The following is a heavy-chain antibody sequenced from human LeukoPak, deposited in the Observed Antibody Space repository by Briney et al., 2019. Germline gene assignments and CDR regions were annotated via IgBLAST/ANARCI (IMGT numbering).Heavy chain of an antibody. CDR3: ARHSSDYYGPFDY. CDR2: IYTSGST. CDR1: GGSISSSSYY. J-gene: IGHJ4*02. V-gene: IGHV4-61*02. D-gene: IGHD6-19*01. Sequence: SETLSLTCTVSGGSISSSSYYWSWIRQPAGKGLEWIGRIYTSGSTNYNPSLKSRVTMSVDTSKNQFSLKLSSVTAADTAVYFCARHSSDYYGPFDYWGQGTLVTVSS.